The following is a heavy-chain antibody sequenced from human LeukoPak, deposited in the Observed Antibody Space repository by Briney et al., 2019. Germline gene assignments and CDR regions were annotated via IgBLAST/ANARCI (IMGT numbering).Heavy chain of an antibody. CDR1: GYTFTSYD. V-gene: IGHV1-8*01. CDR2: MNPSSGNT. CDR3: ARFVDSLGYCSGGSCYGGFDY. Sequence: ASVKVSCKASGYTFTSYDINWVRQATGQGLEWMGWMNPSSGNTGYAQKFQGRVTMTRNTSISTAYMELSSLRSEDTAVYYCARFVDSLGYCSGGSCYGGFDYWGQGTLVTVSS. D-gene: IGHD2-15*01. J-gene: IGHJ4*02.